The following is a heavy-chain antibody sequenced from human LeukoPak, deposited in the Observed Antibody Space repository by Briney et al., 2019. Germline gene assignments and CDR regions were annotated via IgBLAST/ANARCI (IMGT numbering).Heavy chain of an antibody. D-gene: IGHD3-10*01. V-gene: IGHV4-61*02. J-gene: IGHJ4*02. CDR2: IYTSGST. CDR1: GGSISSGSYY. CDR3: ARALWFGGQYFDY. Sequence: SETLSLTCTVSGGSISSGSYYWSWIRQPAGKGLEWIGRIYTSGSTNYNPSLKSRVTISVDTSKNQFSLKLSSVTAADTAVYYCARALWFGGQYFDYWGQGTLVTVSS.